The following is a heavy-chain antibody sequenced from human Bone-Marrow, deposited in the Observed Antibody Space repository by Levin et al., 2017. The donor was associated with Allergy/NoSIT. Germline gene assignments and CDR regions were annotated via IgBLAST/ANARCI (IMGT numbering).Heavy chain of an antibody. Sequence: AGESLKISCTASGFSFSEFYMTWIRQAPGKGLEWVSHISKDGTYRNYVDSLEGRFTISRDNAENSLFLQINDLRVEDTALYFCTRGTFSDFWGQGTLVTVSS. V-gene: IGHV3-11*03. CDR3: TRGTFSDF. J-gene: IGHJ4*02. D-gene: IGHD3-10*01. CDR2: ISKDGTYR. CDR1: GFSFSEFY.